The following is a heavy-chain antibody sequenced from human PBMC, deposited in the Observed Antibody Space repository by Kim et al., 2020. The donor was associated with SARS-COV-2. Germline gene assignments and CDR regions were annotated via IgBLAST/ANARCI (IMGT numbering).Heavy chain of an antibody. CDR2: TYYRSKWYN. CDR3: ARDREAAGREDYYYYGMDV. CDR1: GDSVSSNSAA. D-gene: IGHD6-13*01. V-gene: IGHV6-1*01. Sequence: SQTLSLTCAISGDSVSSNSAAWNWIRQSPSRGLEWLGRTYYRSKWYNDYAVSVKSRITITPDTSKNQFSLQLNSVTPEDTAVYYCARDREAAGREDYYYYGMDVWGQGTTVTVSS. J-gene: IGHJ6*02.